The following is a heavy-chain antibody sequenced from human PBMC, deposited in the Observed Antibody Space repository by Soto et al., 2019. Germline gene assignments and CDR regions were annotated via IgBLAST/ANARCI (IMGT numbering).Heavy chain of an antibody. CDR1: GGSISTSNW. Sequence: QVQLQESGPGLVKPSGTLSLTCAVSGGSISTSNWWSWVRQPPGKGLEWIGEVYHSGSTNYNPSFKSRVAMSVDKSKNQFSLKLNSVTAADTALYYCARTITSGTRFDYWGKGSLVTVSS. CDR3: ARTITSGTRFDY. J-gene: IGHJ4*02. CDR2: VYHSGST. V-gene: IGHV4-4*02. D-gene: IGHD1-1*01.